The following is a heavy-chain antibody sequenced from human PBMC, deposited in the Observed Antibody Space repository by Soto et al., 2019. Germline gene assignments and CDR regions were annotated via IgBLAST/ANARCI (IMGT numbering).Heavy chain of an antibody. Sequence: PSETLSLTCTVSGGTFTISNYSGSWHRQPPGKGLEWIGYIYYSGSTNYNPSLKSRVTISVDTSKNQFSLKLSSVTAADTAVYYCARTYSGYDIYYYYYMDVWGKGTTVTVSS. CDR3: ARTYSGYDIYYYYYMDV. D-gene: IGHD5-12*01. CDR1: GGTFTISNYS. V-gene: IGHV4-61*01. CDR2: IYYSGST. J-gene: IGHJ6*03.